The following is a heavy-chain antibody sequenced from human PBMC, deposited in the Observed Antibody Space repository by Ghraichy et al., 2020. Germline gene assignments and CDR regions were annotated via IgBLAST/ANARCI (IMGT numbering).Heavy chain of an antibody. V-gene: IGHV4-30-2*01. CDR1: GGSISSGGYS. CDR3: ARVGVEDRVDY. D-gene: IGHD3-10*01. J-gene: IGHJ4*02. Sequence: TLSLTCAVSGGSISSGGYSWSWIRQPPGKGLEWIGYIYHSGSTYYNPSLKSRVTISVDRSKNQFSLKLSSVTAADTAVYYCARVGVEDRVDYWGQGTLVTVSS. CDR2: IYHSGST.